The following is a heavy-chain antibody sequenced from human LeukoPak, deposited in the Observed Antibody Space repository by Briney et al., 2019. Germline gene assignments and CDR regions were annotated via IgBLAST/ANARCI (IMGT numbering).Heavy chain of an antibody. Sequence: SETLSLTCTVSGGSISPYYWSWIRQPPGKGLEWIGSIYYSGSTYYNPSLKSRVTISVDTSKNQFSLKLSSVTAADTAVYYCARSGGWELLGGHYYYMDVWGKGTTVTVSS. CDR3: ARSGGWELLGGHYYYMDV. J-gene: IGHJ6*03. CDR1: GGSISPYY. D-gene: IGHD1-26*01. V-gene: IGHV4-59*05. CDR2: IYYSGST.